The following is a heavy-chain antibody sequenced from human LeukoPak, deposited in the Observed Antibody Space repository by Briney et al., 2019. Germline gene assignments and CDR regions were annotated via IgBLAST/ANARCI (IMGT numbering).Heavy chain of an antibody. J-gene: IGHJ4*02. Sequence: SETLSLTCTVSGGSISSGGYSWSWIRQRPGKGLEWVAYIYYSGTTYYNPSLKSRVTISVGTSQNQFSLKLSSVTAADTAVYYCARGSSGWPVDYWGQGTLVTVSS. V-gene: IGHV4-31*03. CDR3: ARGSSGWPVDY. D-gene: IGHD6-19*01. CDR1: GGSISSGGYS. CDR2: IYYSGTT.